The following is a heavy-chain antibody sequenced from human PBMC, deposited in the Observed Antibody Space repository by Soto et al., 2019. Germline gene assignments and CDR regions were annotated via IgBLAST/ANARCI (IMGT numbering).Heavy chain of an antibody. Sequence: SETLSLTCTVSGGSISSGNYYWSWIRPPPGKGLEWIGFMSYSGSTSYNASLKSRVTISVDTSKSQFSLNLSFVTAADTAVYYCATMGTPATGLYYFDNWGQGTLVTVSS. J-gene: IGHJ4*02. D-gene: IGHD1-7*01. CDR3: ATMGTPATGLYYFDN. CDR1: GGSISSGNYY. V-gene: IGHV4-30-4*01. CDR2: MSYSGST.